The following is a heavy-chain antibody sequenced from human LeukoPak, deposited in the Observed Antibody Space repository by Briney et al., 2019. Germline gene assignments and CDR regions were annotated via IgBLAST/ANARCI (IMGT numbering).Heavy chain of an antibody. Sequence: PGGPLRLSCAASGFTFSTYSMNWVRQAPGKGLEWVSSISSSSTYIYYADSVRGRFTISRDNAKNSLYLQMNSLRAEDTAVYYCARDPPGSYYGSYWGQGTLVTVSS. CDR3: ARDPPGSYYGSY. D-gene: IGHD1-26*01. CDR1: GFTFSTYS. J-gene: IGHJ4*02. CDR2: ISSSSTYI. V-gene: IGHV3-21*01.